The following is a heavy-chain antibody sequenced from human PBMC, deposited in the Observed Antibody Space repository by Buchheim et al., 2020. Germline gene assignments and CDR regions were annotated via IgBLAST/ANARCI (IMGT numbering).Heavy chain of an antibody. CDR2: ISGSGGST. D-gene: IGHD5-18*01. V-gene: IGHV3-23*01. Sequence: EVQLLESGGGLVQPGGSLRLSCAASGFTFSSYAMSWVRQAPGKGLEWVSAISGSGGSTYYADSVKGRFTISRDNSKNTLYLQMNSLRAEDTAVYYCAKDTSDVDTAMAPRYYYGMDVWGQGTT. CDR1: GFTFSSYA. CDR3: AKDTSDVDTAMAPRYYYGMDV. J-gene: IGHJ6*02.